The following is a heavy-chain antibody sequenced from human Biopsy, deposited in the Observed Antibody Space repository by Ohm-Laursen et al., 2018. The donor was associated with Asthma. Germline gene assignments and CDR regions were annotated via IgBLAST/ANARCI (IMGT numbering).Heavy chain of an antibody. V-gene: IGHV1-18*01. Sequence: ASVKVSCKTSGYTFNSAGITWVRQAPGQGLEWMGWISVYNGNTKVAQKLQDRVTMITDTSTSTAHMELRSLRSDDTAVYFCARAVDYSHYYGIDVWGQGITVTVS. CDR1: GYTFNSAG. CDR3: ARAVDYSHYYGIDV. J-gene: IGHJ6*02. CDR2: ISVYNGNT. D-gene: IGHD3-10*01.